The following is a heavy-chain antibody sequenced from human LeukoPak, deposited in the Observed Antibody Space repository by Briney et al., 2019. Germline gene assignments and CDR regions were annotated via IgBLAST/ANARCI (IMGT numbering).Heavy chain of an antibody. CDR1: GFTFSSYW. V-gene: IGHV3-21*01. D-gene: IGHD3-22*01. CDR2: ISSSSSYI. Sequence: GGSLRLSCAASGFTFSSYWMSWVRQAPGKGLEWVSSISSSSSYIYYADSVKGRFTISRDNAKNSLYLQMNSLRAENTAVYYCARDGSSGYVYYYYMDVWGKGTTVTISS. J-gene: IGHJ6*03. CDR3: ARDGSSGYVYYYYMDV.